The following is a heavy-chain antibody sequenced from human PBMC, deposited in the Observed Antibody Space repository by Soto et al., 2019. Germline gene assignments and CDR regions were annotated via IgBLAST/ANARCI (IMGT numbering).Heavy chain of an antibody. D-gene: IGHD3-3*01. J-gene: IGHJ5*02. CDR2: IYYSGST. CDR3: ARQVSSSYYDFWSGYGTTLNWFDP. V-gene: IGHV4-39*01. Sequence: QLQLQESGPGLVKPSETLSLTCTVSGGSISSSSYYWGWIRQPPGKGLEWIGSIYYSGSTYYNPSLKSRVTISVDTSKNQFSLKLSSVTAADTAVYYCARQVSSSYYDFWSGYGTTLNWFDPWGQGTLVTVSS. CDR1: GGSISSSSYY.